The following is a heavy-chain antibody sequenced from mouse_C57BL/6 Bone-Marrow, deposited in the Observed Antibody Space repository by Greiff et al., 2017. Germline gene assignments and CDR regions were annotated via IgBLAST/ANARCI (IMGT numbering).Heavy chain of an antibody. J-gene: IGHJ3*01. CDR1: GFTFSSYG. D-gene: IGHD1-1*01. CDR2: ISSGGSYT. V-gene: IGHV5-6*01. Sequence: EVKLMESGGDLVKPGGSLKLSCAASGFTFSSYGMSWVRQTPDKRLAWVATISSGGSYTYYPDSVKGRFTISRDNAKNTLYLQMSSLKSEDTAMYYCARHHPITTVVARPFAYWGQGTLVTVSA. CDR3: ARHHPITTVVARPFAY.